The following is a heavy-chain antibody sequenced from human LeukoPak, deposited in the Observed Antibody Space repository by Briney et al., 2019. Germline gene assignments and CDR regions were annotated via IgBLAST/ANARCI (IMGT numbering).Heavy chain of an antibody. CDR1: GLTYNHAC. V-gene: IGHV3-15*01. Sequence: GGSLRFSCAASGLTYNHACMNWVRQAPGKGLYWVRRIKSKSDGGTTEYAAPVKGRFTISRDDSQNTVHLQMNSLKAEDTAVYYCAAGVGRSDFDYWGQGTLVTVSS. D-gene: IGHD1-26*01. J-gene: IGHJ4*02. CDR2: IKSKSDGGTT. CDR3: AAGVGRSDFDY.